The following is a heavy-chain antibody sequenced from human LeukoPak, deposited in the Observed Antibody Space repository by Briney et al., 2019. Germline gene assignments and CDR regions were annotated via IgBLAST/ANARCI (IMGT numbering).Heavy chain of an antibody. D-gene: IGHD4-17*01. CDR1: GGSISSSSYY. Sequence: SETLSLTCTVSGGSISSSSYYWGWIRQPPGKGLEWIGSIYYSGSTYYNPSLKSRVTISVDTSKNQFSLKLSSVTAADTAVYYCARDNYGDPGFYYYMDVWGKGTTVTVSS. CDR2: IYYSGST. J-gene: IGHJ6*03. CDR3: ARDNYGDPGFYYYMDV. V-gene: IGHV4-39*07.